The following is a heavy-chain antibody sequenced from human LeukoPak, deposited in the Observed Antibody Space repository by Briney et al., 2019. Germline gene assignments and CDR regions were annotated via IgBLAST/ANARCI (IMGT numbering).Heavy chain of an antibody. V-gene: IGHV4-59*11. J-gene: IGHJ3*01. CDR1: GGSFTTHY. Sequence: SETLSLTCTVSGGSFTTHYWSWIRQPPGKGLEWIGYISYIGSTNYNPSLKSRVTISIDTSNNEVSLMLTSVTAADTAVYYCASDSISMNAFDAWGQGTMVTVSS. CDR2: ISYIGST. CDR3: ASDSISMNAFDA. D-gene: IGHD3-22*01.